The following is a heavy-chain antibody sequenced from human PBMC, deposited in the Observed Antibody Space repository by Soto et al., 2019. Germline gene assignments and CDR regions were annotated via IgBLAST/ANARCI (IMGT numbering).Heavy chain of an antibody. CDR2: ISGYNGNT. V-gene: IGHV1-18*01. Sequence: GASVKVSCKASGYTFRSYGISWVRQAPGQGLEWMGWISGYNGNTHYSQKFQGKVTMTTDTSTSTAYMELRNLRSDDTAVYYCAKADSNYAGRFSYYYMDVWGTGTMVTGSS. CDR3: AKADSNYAGRFSYYYMDV. CDR1: GYTFRSYG. D-gene: IGHD4-4*01. J-gene: IGHJ6*03.